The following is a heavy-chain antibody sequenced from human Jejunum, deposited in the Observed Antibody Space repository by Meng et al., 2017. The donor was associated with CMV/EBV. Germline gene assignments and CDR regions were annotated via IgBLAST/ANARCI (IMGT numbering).Heavy chain of an antibody. Sequence: SGFPFRRYWMSWVRQTPGKGLEWVANINQDGSEKYYVDSVKGRFTISRDNAKNSLYLQMNSLGAEDSALYYCANTVVAGFGGVDYWGQGTLVTVSS. CDR1: GFPFRRYW. D-gene: IGHD6-19*01. CDR3: ANTVVAGFGGVDY. V-gene: IGHV3-7*01. CDR2: INQDGSEK. J-gene: IGHJ4*02.